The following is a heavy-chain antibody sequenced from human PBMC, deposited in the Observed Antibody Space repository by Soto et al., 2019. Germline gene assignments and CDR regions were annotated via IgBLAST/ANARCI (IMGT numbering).Heavy chain of an antibody. CDR1: GYTFTGYG. J-gene: IGHJ4*02. Sequence: GASVKVSCKASGYTFTGYGISWVRQAPGQGLEWMGWISAYNGNTNYAQKLQGRVTMTTDTSTSTAYMELRSLRSDDTAVYYCARVIPGDYGSGSYYPDYFDYWGQGTLVTVSS. CDR3: ARVIPGDYGSGSYYPDYFDY. V-gene: IGHV1-18*01. CDR2: ISAYNGNT. D-gene: IGHD3-10*01.